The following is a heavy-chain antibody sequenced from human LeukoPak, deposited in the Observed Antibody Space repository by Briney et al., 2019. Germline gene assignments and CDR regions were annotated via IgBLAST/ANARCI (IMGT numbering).Heavy chain of an antibody. D-gene: IGHD7-27*01. CDR3: ARDKRGTNWGQGY. J-gene: IGHJ4*02. Sequence: SETLSLTCTVSGGSISSGGYYWSWIRQHPGKGLEWIGYIYYSGSTYYNPSLKSRVTISVDTSKNQFSLKLSSVTAADTAVYYCARDKRGTNWGQGYWGQGTLVTVSS. CDR2: IYYSGST. V-gene: IGHV4-30-4*08. CDR1: GGSISSGGYY.